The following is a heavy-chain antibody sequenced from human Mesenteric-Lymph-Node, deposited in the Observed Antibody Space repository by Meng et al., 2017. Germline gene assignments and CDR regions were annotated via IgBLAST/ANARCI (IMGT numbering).Heavy chain of an antibody. Sequence: SGPTLVKPTETLTLTCNVSGFSLSDARTGVIWIRQPPGKALEWLAHIFSNDEESYRTGLKSRLTISKDTSKSQVVLTMNNMDPVDTATYYCARVKVGATTYYYYLDFWGQGTLVTVSS. CDR3: ARVKVGATTYYYYLDF. V-gene: IGHV2-26*01. J-gene: IGHJ4*02. CDR1: GFSLSDARTG. CDR2: IFSNDEE. D-gene: IGHD1-26*01.